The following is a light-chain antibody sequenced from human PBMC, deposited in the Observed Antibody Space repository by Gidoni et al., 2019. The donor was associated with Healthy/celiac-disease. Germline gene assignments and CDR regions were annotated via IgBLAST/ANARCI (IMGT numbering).Light chain of an antibody. CDR3: QQYGSSPFT. Sequence: EIVLTQSPGTLSLSPGERATLSCRASQSVSSSYLAWYQQKPGQAPRLLIYGASSRATGIPDRCSGSGSGTDFTLTISRREPEDFAVYYCQQYGSSPFTFGPGTKVDIK. V-gene: IGKV3-20*01. CDR2: GAS. J-gene: IGKJ3*01. CDR1: QSVSSSY.